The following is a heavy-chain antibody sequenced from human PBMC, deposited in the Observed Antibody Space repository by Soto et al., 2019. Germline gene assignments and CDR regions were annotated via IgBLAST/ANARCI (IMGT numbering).Heavy chain of an antibody. J-gene: IGHJ5*02. CDR2: IVPILGTT. Sequence: QVQLVQSGAELKEPGSSVMVSCRVSGGTFVSSAFAWVRQSLGEGIEWMGCIVPILGTTKYAEKFQGRVTITAAESSRTAYLELSRLVLADTDVYFCAKKNPHGDSNKAWLDTCGQGTLVIVSS. CDR1: GGTFVSSA. CDR3: AKKNPHGDSNKAWLDT. D-gene: IGHD2-15*01. V-gene: IGHV1-69*01.